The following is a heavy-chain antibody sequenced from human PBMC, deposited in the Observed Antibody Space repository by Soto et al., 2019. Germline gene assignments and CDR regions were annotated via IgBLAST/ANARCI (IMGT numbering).Heavy chain of an antibody. CDR2: ISSSSSYI. CDR1: GFTFSSCA. Sequence: EVQLLESGGGLVQPGGSLRLSCAASGFTFSSCAMGWVRQAPGTGLEWVSGISSSSSYIYYEDSVKGRVTISSDNAKNSLYLQMNSLRAEDTAVYYGARERCINGVCYTRAYYAMDVWGQGTTVTVSS. CDR3: ARERCINGVCYTRAYYAMDV. V-gene: IGHV3-21*01. J-gene: IGHJ6*02. D-gene: IGHD2-8*01.